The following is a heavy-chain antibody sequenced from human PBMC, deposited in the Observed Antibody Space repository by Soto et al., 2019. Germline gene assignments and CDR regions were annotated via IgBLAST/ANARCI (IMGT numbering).Heavy chain of an antibody. CDR1: GGTFSGYA. V-gene: IGHV1-69*01. CDR2: IIPLLGIT. CDR3: ARDPRSITGTTSSEDFQH. J-gene: IGHJ1*01. D-gene: IGHD1-20*01. Sequence: QAQLMQSGAEVKNPGSSVKVACKSSGGTFSGYAINWVRQAPGQGLEWMGGIIPLLGITDYGQKFQGQITIAADESTGTAYMDLRGLRSEDTAVYYCARDPRSITGTTSSEDFQHWGKGTLVSVSS.